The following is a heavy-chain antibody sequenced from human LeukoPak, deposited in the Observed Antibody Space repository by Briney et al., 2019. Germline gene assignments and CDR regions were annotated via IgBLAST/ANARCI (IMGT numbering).Heavy chain of an antibody. CDR2: IKSKTDGGTT. J-gene: IGHJ5*02. CDR3: TTDRYYFDWSYNWFDP. Sequence: GGSLRLSCAASGFTFSNAWMSWVRQAPGKGLEWVGRIKSKTDGGTTDYAAPVKGRFTIPRDDSKNTLYLQMNSLKTEDTAVYYCTTDRYYFDWSYNWFDPWGQGTLVTVSS. V-gene: IGHV3-15*01. D-gene: IGHD3-9*01. CDR1: GFTFSNAW.